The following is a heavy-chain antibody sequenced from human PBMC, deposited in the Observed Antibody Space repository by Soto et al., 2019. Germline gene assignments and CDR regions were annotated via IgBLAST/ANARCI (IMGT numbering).Heavy chain of an antibody. CDR2: ISFSGSTV. V-gene: IGHV3-48*03. Sequence: PGVSLRVSCTASGFTFSSYERNWVRQATGKGLEWVSYISFSGSTVYYADSVKGRFTISRDNAKNSLYLQMNSLRAKDTAVYYCAARRGQGTLVTVSS. J-gene: IGHJ4*02. CDR3: AAR. CDR1: GFTFSSYE.